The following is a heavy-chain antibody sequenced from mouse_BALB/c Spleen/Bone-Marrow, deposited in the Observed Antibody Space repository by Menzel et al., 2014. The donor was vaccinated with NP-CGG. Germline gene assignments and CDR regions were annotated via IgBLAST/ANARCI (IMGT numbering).Heavy chain of an antibody. J-gene: IGHJ2*01. CDR3: AXLTXYXLSDY. V-gene: IGHV4-1*02. D-gene: IGHD1-1*01. Sequence: EVKLVESGGGLVQPGGSLKLSCTASGFDFSRYWMSGVRQAPGKGLQWIGEINPESSTINYTPSLKDKFIISRDNAKNTLYLQMNKVRSEDTALYYCAXLTXYXLSDYWGQGTTLTVSS. CDR1: GFDFSRYW. CDR2: INPESSTI.